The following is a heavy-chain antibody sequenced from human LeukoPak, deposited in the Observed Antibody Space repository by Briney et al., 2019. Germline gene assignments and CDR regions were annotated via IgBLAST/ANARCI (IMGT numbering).Heavy chain of an antibody. Sequence: SETLSLTCTVSGGSISSGGYHWSWIRQHPGKGLEWIGYIYYSGSTYYNPSLKSRVTISVDTSKNQFSLKLSSVTAADTAVYYCARDPDAHAFDIWGQGTMVTVSS. D-gene: IGHD2-2*01. CDR3: ARDPDAHAFDI. CDR2: IYYSGST. J-gene: IGHJ3*02. CDR1: GGSISSGGYH. V-gene: IGHV4-31*03.